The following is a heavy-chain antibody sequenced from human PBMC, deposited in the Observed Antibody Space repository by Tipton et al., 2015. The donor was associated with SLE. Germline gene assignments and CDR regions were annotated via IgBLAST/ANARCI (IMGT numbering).Heavy chain of an antibody. CDR1: GGAISSVSHY. CDR2: FYTPGNN. D-gene: IGHD3-10*01. CDR3: ARERLLWPRGNFDI. J-gene: IGHJ3*02. V-gene: IGHV4-61*02. Sequence: TLSLTCTVSGGAISSVSHYWTWIRQPAGKGLEWIGRFYTPGNNHSNPSLKSRVTMSVDTSKNQFSLQLSSVTVADTAVYYCARERLLWPRGNFDIWGQGIMVTVSA.